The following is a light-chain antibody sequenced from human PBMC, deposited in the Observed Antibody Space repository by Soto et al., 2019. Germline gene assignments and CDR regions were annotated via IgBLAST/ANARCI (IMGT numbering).Light chain of an antibody. CDR1: QSVSSN. CDR2: GAS. Sequence: EIVMTQSPATLSVSPGERATLSCRASQSVSSNLAWYQQKPGQAPRLLIYGASTRATGIPARFSGSGSGTEFTLTISSLQSEDLAFYYCQQYNNWPPPLTFGGGTKVEIK. CDR3: QQYNNWPPPLT. V-gene: IGKV3-15*01. J-gene: IGKJ4*01.